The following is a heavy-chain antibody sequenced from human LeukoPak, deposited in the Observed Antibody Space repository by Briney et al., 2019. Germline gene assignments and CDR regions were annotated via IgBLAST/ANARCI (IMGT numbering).Heavy chain of an antibody. CDR1: GGSFSGYY. CDR3: ARGKDYGDYWYFDL. CDR2: IYYSGST. Sequence: ASETLSLTCAVYGGSFSGYYWSWIRQPPGKGLEWIGYIYYSGSTYYNPSLKSRLAISVDTSKNQFSLKLSSVTAADTAVYYCARGKDYGDYWYFDLWGRGTLVTVSS. V-gene: IGHV4-34*09. D-gene: IGHD4-17*01. J-gene: IGHJ2*01.